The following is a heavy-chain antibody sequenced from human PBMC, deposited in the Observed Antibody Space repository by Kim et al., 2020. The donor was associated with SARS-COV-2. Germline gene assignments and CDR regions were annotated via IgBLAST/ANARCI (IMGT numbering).Heavy chain of an antibody. Sequence: TLSLTCTVSGGSISSGSYYWSWIRQPAGKGLEWIGRIYTSGSTNYNPSLKSRVTISVDTSKNQFSLKLSPVTAADTAVYYCARDLGYDILTGYYYYGMDVWGQGTTVTVSS. CDR3: ARDLGYDILTGYYYYGMDV. V-gene: IGHV4-61*02. D-gene: IGHD3-9*01. J-gene: IGHJ6*02. CDR2: IYTSGST. CDR1: GGSISSGSYY.